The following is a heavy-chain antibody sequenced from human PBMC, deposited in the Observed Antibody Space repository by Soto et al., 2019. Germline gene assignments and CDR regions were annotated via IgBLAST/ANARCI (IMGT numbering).Heavy chain of an antibody. J-gene: IGHJ6*02. V-gene: IGHV3-30*03. CDR2: ISYDGNNK. CDR3: AREMIPMIRGGLYARDV. D-gene: IGHD3-22*01. Sequence: QVQLVESGGGVVQPGRSLRLSCEASGFTFSSYGMHWVRQAPGKGLEWVAVISYDGNNKYYADSVKGRFTISRDNSKNTMSMQMNSLRPAATAVYYCAREMIPMIRGGLYARDVWGQGTTVPVSS. CDR1: GFTFSSYG.